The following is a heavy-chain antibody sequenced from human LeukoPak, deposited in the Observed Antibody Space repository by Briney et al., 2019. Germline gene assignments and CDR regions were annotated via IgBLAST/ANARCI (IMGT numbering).Heavy chain of an antibody. CDR1: GGSISSYY. CDR3: ARDDYDSSGYYYYYYYTDV. J-gene: IGHJ6*03. CDR2: IYTSGST. D-gene: IGHD3-22*01. Sequence: SETLSLTCTVSGGSISSYYWSWLRQPAGKGLEWIGRIYTSGSTNYNPSLKSRVTMSVDTSKNQFSLKLSSVTAADTAVYYCARDDYDSSGYYYYYYYTDVWGKGTTVTVSS. V-gene: IGHV4-4*07.